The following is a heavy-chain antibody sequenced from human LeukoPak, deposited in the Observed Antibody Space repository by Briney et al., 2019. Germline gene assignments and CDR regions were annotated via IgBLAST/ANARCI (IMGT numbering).Heavy chain of an antibody. J-gene: IGHJ4*02. Sequence: PGRSLRLSCAASGFTFTIYGTHWVRQAPGKGLEWVAVISYDGSSKYYADSVKGRFTISRDNSKNTLYLQMNSLRPEDTAVYYCAKVDTAMVRVGYYFDYWGQGTLVTVSS. CDR1: GFTFTIYG. V-gene: IGHV3-30*18. D-gene: IGHD5-18*01. CDR3: AKVDTAMVRVGYYFDY. CDR2: ISYDGSSK.